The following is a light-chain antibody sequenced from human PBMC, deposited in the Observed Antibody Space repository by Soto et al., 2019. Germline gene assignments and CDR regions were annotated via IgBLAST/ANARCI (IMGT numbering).Light chain of an antibody. Sequence: EIVMTQSPATLSVSPGERATLSCRASQSYSSNLAWYQQKPGQAPRLLIYGASNRATGIPARLSGSGSGTEFTLTISSLQSEDFAVYYCQQYNNWPPWTFGQGTKVEIK. V-gene: IGKV3-15*01. CDR3: QQYNNWPPWT. J-gene: IGKJ1*01. CDR2: GAS. CDR1: QSYSSN.